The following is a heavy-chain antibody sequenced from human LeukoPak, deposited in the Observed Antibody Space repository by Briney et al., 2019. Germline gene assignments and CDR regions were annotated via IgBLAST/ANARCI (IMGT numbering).Heavy chain of an antibody. CDR1: GGSISSSSY. CDR2: ISGSGGST. D-gene: IGHD2-21*02. Sequence: ETLSLTCTVSGGSISSSSYQWGWIRQAPGKGLEWVSAISGSGGSTYYADSVKGRFTISRDNSKNTLYLQMNSLRAEDTAVYYCAKALEVTAIFDYWGQGTLVTVSS. J-gene: IGHJ4*02. CDR3: AKALEVTAIFDY. V-gene: IGHV3-23*01.